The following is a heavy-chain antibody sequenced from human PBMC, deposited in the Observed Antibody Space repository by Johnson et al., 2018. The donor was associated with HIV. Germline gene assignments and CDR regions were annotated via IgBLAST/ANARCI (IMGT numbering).Heavy chain of an antibody. D-gene: IGHD6-19*01. CDR1: GFSFSNYA. J-gene: IGHJ3*02. CDR2: ISYDGSNK. CDR3: ARDRGCGLAGGWAFDI. V-gene: IGHV3-30*04. Sequence: QVQLVESGGGVVQPGRSLRLSCAASGFSFSNYAMHWVRQAPGKGLEWVAIISYDGSNKYYADSVKGRFTISRDNSKNTLYLQTSRLRTEDTAVYYCARDRGCGLAGGWAFDIWGQGTMVSVSS.